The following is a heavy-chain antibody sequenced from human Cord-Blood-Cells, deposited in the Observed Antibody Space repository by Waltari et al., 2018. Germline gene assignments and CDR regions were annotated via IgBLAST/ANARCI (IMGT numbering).Heavy chain of an antibody. D-gene: IGHD3-10*01. CDR2: INPNSGGT. Sequence: QVQLVQSGAEVKKPGASVKVSCKASGYTFTGYYMHWVRQAPGQGLEWMGWINPNSGGTNYAQKFQGWVTMTRDTSISTAYMELSRLRSDDTAVYYCARDGGRGSGSYYHYYYYGMDVWGQGTTVTVSS. CDR1: GYTFTGYY. V-gene: IGHV1-2*04. CDR3: ARDGGRGSGSYYHYYYYGMDV. J-gene: IGHJ6*02.